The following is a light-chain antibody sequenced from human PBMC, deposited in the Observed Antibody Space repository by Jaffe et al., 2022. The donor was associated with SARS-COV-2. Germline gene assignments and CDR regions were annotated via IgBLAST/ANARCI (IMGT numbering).Light chain of an antibody. Sequence: DIVMTQSPDSLAVSLGARATINCKSSQSVLYSSNNKNYLAWYQQKPGQPPKLLIYWASTRESGVPDRFSGSGSGTDFTLTISRLQAEDVAVYYCQQYYSTPYTFGQGTKLKIK. V-gene: IGKV4-1*01. CDR1: QSVLYSSNNKNY. CDR2: WAS. CDR3: QQYYSTPYT. J-gene: IGKJ2*01.